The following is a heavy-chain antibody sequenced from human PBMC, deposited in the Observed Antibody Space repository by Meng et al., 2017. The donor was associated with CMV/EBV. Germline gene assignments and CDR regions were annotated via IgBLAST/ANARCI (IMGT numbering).Heavy chain of an antibody. D-gene: IGHD2-2*02. CDR2: INPNSGGT. CDR3: ARVQCSSTNCYINWVDP. Sequence: ASVKVSCKASGYTFTGHYMHWVRQAPGQGLEWMGWINPNSGGTNYAQKFQGRVTMTRDTSMSTAYMELSRLRSDDTAVYYCARVQCSSTNCYINWVDPWGQGTLVTVSS. V-gene: IGHV1-2*02. J-gene: IGHJ5*02. CDR1: GYTFTGHY.